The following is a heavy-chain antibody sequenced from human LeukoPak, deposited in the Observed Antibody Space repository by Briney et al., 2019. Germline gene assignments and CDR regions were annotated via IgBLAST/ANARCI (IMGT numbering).Heavy chain of an antibody. D-gene: IGHD2-2*03. Sequence: GASVKVSCKASGGTFSSYAISWVRQAPGQGLEWMGGIIPIFGTANYAQKFQGRVTITADESTSTAYMELSSLRSEDTAVYYCARDGYCSSTSCLVAYYYYYGMDVWGQGTTVTVSS. V-gene: IGHV1-69*13. CDR2: IIPIFGTA. CDR3: ARDGYCSSTSCLVAYYYYYGMDV. J-gene: IGHJ6*02. CDR1: GGTFSSYA.